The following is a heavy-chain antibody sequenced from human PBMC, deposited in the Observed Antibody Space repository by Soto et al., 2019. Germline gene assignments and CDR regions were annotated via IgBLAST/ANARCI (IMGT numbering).Heavy chain of an antibody. D-gene: IGHD6-6*01. CDR2: IYYSGST. CDR1: GGSISSYY. Sequence: SETLSLTCTVSGGSISSYYWSWIRQPPGKGLEWIGYIYYSGSTNYNPSLKGRVTISVDTSKNQFSLKLSSVTAADTAVYYCARNRASRPWDYYYGMDCWGQGTTVTVSS. V-gene: IGHV4-59*01. CDR3: ARNRASRPWDYYYGMDC. J-gene: IGHJ6*02.